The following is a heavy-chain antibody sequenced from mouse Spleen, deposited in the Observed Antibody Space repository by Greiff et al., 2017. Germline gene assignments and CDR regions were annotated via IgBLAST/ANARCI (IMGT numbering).Heavy chain of an antibody. J-gene: IGHJ2*01. V-gene: IGHV1-50*01. D-gene: IGHD1-1*01. Sequence: QVQLQQSGAELVKPGASVKLSCKASGYTFTSYWMQWVKQRPGQGLEWIGEIDPSDSYTNYNQKFKGKATLTVDTSSSTAYMQLSSLTSEDSAVYYCARGNLLRWGDYFDYWGQGTTLTVSS. CDR3: ARGNLLRWGDYFDY. CDR1: GYTFTSYW. CDR2: IDPSDSYT.